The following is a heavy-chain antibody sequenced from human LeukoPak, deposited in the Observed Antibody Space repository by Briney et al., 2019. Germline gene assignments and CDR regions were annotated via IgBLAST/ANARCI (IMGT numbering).Heavy chain of an antibody. Sequence: GGSLRLSCATSGFTFSTYTMTWVRQAPGKGLEWVSSISATSRYIYYADSLKGRVTISRDNAKNSLYLQMNSLRAEDTAIYYCAKDFTPDGIWDIDYWGRGTLITVSS. D-gene: IGHD1-14*01. CDR3: AKDFTPDGIWDIDY. CDR2: ISATSRYI. J-gene: IGHJ4*02. CDR1: GFTFSTYT. V-gene: IGHV3-21*01.